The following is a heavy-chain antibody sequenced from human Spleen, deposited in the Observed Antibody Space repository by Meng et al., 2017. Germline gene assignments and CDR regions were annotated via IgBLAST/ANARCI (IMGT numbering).Heavy chain of an antibody. CDR1: GFTFSTYA. CDR3: ATDRANVFDY. J-gene: IGHJ4*02. V-gene: IGHV3-7*01. Sequence: GESLKISCAASGFTFSTYAMTWVRQAPGKGLEWVANINRDGSEKYYVDSVKGRFTISRDNAKKTLYLQMNGLRAEDTAVYYCATDRANVFDYWGQGTLVTVSS. CDR2: INRDGSEK.